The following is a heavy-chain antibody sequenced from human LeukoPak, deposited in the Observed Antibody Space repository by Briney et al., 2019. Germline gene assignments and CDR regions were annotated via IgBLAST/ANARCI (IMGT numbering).Heavy chain of an antibody. D-gene: IGHD1-1*01. Sequence: PSETLSLTCTVSGGSMSPFYWSRIRQSPGKGLEWIGSTYYSGGTNYNPSLKSRVTISVDTSKNQFSLELSSLTAADTAVYYCTVNSTKHTFDIWGQGTMVTVSS. CDR3: TVNSTKHTFDI. CDR2: TYYSGGT. CDR1: GGSMSPFY. V-gene: IGHV4-59*08. J-gene: IGHJ3*02.